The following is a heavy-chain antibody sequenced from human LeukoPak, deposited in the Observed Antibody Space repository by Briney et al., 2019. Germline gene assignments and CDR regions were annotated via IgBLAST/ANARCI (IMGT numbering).Heavy chain of an antibody. D-gene: IGHD2-2*01. CDR2: IYYSGST. Sequence: SQTLSLTCTVSGGSISSGDYYWSWIRQPPGEGLEWIGYIYYSGSTYYSPSLKSRVTISVDTSKNQFSLKLSSVTAADTAVYYCASGYCSSTSCYQGDAFDIWGQGTMVTVSS. CDR3: ASGYCSSTSCYQGDAFDI. J-gene: IGHJ3*02. V-gene: IGHV4-30-4*08. CDR1: GGSISSGDYY.